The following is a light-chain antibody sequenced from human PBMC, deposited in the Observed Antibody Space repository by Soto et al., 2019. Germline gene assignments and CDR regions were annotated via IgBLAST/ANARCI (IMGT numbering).Light chain of an antibody. CDR2: RNN. Sequence: QSVLTQTPSASGTPGQSVTISCSGSSSNIGSNYVYWYQQLPGTAPKLLIHRNNQRPSGVPDRFSGSKSGTSASLAISGLRSEDEADYYCAAWDDSLSGRYVFGTGTKVTVL. CDR1: SSNIGSNY. V-gene: IGLV1-47*01. J-gene: IGLJ1*01. CDR3: AAWDDSLSGRYV.